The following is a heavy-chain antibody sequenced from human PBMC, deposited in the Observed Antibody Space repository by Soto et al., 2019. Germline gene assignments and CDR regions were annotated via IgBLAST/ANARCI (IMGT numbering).Heavy chain of an antibody. D-gene: IGHD2-15*01. Sequence: GGSVRLSCAASGFTFSSYGMHWVRQAPGKGLEWVAVISYDGSNKYYADSVKGRFTISRDNSKNTLYLQMSSLRAEDTAVYYCAKNGYCSGGSCPTAEVNFDYWGQGTLVTVSS. CDR3: AKNGYCSGGSCPTAEVNFDY. CDR1: GFTFSSYG. J-gene: IGHJ4*02. CDR2: ISYDGSNK. V-gene: IGHV3-30*18.